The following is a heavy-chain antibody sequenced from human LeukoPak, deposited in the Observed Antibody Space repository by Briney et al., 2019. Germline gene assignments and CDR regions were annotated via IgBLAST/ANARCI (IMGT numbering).Heavy chain of an antibody. CDR3: AKAGHYGSGSYYSDY. V-gene: IGHV3-23*01. D-gene: IGHD3-10*01. CDR2: ISGSGTTT. CDR1: GFIFSSYA. Sequence: GGSLRLSCAASGFIFSSYAMTWVRQAPRRGLEWLSTISGSGTTTYYVDSVKGRFTVSRDNSKNTLYLQMSSLRAGDTAVYYCAKAGHYGSGSYYSDYWGRGTLVTVSP. J-gene: IGHJ4*02.